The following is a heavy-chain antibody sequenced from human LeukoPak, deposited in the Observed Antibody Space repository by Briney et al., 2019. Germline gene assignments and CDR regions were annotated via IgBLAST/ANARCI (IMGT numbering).Heavy chain of an antibody. V-gene: IGHV4-39*07. CDR1: GGSISSALYH. CDR2: VYYTGST. D-gene: IGHD3-22*01. J-gene: IGHJ6*03. Sequence: SETLSLTCTVSGGSISSALYHWGWIRQPPGKNPEWLGSVYYTGSTHNNPSLKSRVTISVDTSKNQFSLKLSSVTAADTAVYYCAREKYYYDSSGYRDYMDVWGKGTTVTVSS. CDR3: AREKYYYDSSGYRDYMDV.